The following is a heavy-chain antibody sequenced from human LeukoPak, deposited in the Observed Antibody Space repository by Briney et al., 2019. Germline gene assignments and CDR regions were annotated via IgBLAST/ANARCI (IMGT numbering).Heavy chain of an antibody. D-gene: IGHD3-3*02. Sequence: SETLSLTCTASVGSFSSSYWSWFRQPPGKGLEWIGYIYYSGSTNYNPSLKSRVTISVDTSKNQFSLKLSSVTAADSAVYYCARDDILGAFDIWGQGTMVTVSS. J-gene: IGHJ3*02. CDR1: VGSFSSSY. CDR2: IYYSGST. V-gene: IGHV4-59*01. CDR3: ARDDILGAFDI.